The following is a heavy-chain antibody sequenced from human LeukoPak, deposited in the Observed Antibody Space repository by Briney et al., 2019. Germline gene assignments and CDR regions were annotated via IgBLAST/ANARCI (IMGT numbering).Heavy chain of an antibody. CDR3: ARDRVVVVPAPPDY. V-gene: IGHV1-18*01. CDR1: GYTFTSYG. CDR2: ISAYNSNT. D-gene: IGHD2-2*01. J-gene: IGHJ4*02. Sequence: ASVKVSCKASGYTFTSYGISWVRQAPGQGLEWMGWISAYNSNTNYAQKLQGRVTMTTDTSTSTAYMELRSLRSDDTAVYYCARDRVVVVPAPPDYWGQGTLVTVSS.